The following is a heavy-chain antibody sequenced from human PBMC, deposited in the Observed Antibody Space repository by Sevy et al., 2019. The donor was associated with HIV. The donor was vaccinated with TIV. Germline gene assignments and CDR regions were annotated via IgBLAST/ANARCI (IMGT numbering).Heavy chain of an antibody. V-gene: IGHV3-30*04. CDR3: ARPRLLAWLSSAAFDI. CDR2: IANNGSNK. J-gene: IGHJ3*02. Sequence: GGSLRLYCTASGFVFSSYAMHWVRQAPGKGLEWVAVIANNGSNKNYADSVKGRFTLSRDNSKSTLYLQMNSLGAEDTAVYYCARPRLLAWLSSAAFDIWVQGTMVTVS. D-gene: IGHD3-3*01. CDR1: GFVFSSYA.